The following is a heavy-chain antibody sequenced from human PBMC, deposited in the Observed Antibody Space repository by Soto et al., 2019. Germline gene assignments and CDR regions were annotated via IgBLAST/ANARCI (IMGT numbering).Heavy chain of an antibody. J-gene: IGHJ4*02. CDR2: IKNKANSYSK. V-gene: IGHV3-72*01. Sequence: EVRLVESGGGLVQPGGSLRLSCAASGFTFSDHYMDWVRQAPGKGLEWVGRIKNKANSYSKEYAASVKGRITISRDDSENSLYLEMNNLKTEDTAVYYCVRVAPIGVAGTSRGFDYWGQGTLVTASS. D-gene: IGHD6-19*01. CDR3: VRVAPIGVAGTSRGFDY. CDR1: GFTFSDHY.